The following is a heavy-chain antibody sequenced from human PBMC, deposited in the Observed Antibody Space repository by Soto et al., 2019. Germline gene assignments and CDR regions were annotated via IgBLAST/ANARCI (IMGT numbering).Heavy chain of an antibody. CDR2: ISYDGRNR. D-gene: IGHD3-9*01. V-gene: IGHV3-30*04. Sequence: GGSLRLSCAASGFTFTNFAIHWVRQAPGKGLEWVAVISYDGRNRYYADSVKGRITISRDNSKNMVYLQMQTLRTEDTAVYYCARDRADGLRSFDWLCLGHWGRGTLVTVSS. J-gene: IGHJ5*02. CDR1: GFTFTNFA. CDR3: ARDRADGLRSFDWLCLGH.